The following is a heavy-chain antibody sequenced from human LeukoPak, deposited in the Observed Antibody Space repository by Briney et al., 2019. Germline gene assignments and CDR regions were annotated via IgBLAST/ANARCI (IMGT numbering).Heavy chain of an antibody. D-gene: IGHD2-15*01. V-gene: IGHV1-2*02. Sequence: ASVKVSCKTSGYSFTGYYIHWVRQAPGQGLEWVGYINPNTGGTKYAQKFQDRITMTRDTSITTVYVELSGLKSDDTAIYYCAKVPPPYCSGGSCFDAFDIWGQGTMVTVSS. CDR3: AKVPPPYCSGGSCFDAFDI. CDR1: GYSFTGYY. CDR2: INPNTGGT. J-gene: IGHJ3*02.